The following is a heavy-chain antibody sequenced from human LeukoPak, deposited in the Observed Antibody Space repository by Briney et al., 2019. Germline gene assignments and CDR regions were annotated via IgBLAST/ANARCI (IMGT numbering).Heavy chain of an antibody. CDR2: INYSGST. J-gene: IGHJ5*02. CDR3: ARDRSTGSYDWFDP. V-gene: IGHV4-59*01. CDR1: AGSISSYY. Sequence: SETPSLTCTVSAGSISSYYWSWIRQPPGKGLEWIGYINYSGSTNYNPSLKNRVTISIDTSKNQFSLKLNSVTAADTAVYYCARDRSTGSYDWFDPWGQGTLVTVSS. D-gene: IGHD1-26*01.